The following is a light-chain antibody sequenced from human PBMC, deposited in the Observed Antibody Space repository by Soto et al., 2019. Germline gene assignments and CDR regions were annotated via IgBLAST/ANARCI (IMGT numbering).Light chain of an antibody. CDR1: SSDVGGYNY. CDR2: EVS. CDR3: SSYTGSNNHVV. V-gene: IGLV2-8*01. Sequence: QSALTQPPSASGSPGQSVTISCTGTSSDVGGYNYVSWYQHHPGKAPRLMIYEVSKRPSGVPDRFSGSKSGNTASLTVSGLQGEDEGDYYCSSYTGSNNHVVFGGGTKLTVL. J-gene: IGLJ2*01.